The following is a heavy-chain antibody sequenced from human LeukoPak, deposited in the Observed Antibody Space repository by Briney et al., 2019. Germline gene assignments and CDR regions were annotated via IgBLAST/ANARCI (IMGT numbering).Heavy chain of an antibody. Sequence: PETLSLTCTVSGGSISSYYWSWIRQPAGKGLEWIGRIYTSGSTNYNPSLKSRVTMSVDTSKNQFSLKLSSVTAADTAVYYCARGTTLWFGEGYYYYYGMDVWGQGTTVTVSS. D-gene: IGHD3-10*01. CDR2: IYTSGST. J-gene: IGHJ6*02. CDR1: GGSISSYY. V-gene: IGHV4-4*07. CDR3: ARGTTLWFGEGYYYYYGMDV.